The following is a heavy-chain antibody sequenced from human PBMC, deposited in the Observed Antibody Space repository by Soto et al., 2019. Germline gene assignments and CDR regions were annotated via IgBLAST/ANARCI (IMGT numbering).Heavy chain of an antibody. CDR1: GFTFSSYA. J-gene: IGHJ3*02. V-gene: IGHV3-30-3*01. CDR2: IFHDGSDE. D-gene: IGHD5-18*01. CDR3: VTAYTYGPDAFDI. Sequence: QVQLVESGGGVVQPGRSLRLSCAGSGFTFSSYAMHWVRQAPGKGLEWEAVIFHDGSDEYYADSVKGRLTVSRDNSKNALNLHLNSLKPEDTAVYYCVTAYTYGPDAFDIWGQGTMVTVTT.